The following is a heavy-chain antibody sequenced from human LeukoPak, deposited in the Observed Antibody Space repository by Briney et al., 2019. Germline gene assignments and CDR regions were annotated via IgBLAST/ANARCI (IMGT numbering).Heavy chain of an antibody. Sequence: GGSLRLSCAASGFTFSSYGMHWVRQAPGKGLEWVAFIRYDGSNKYYADSVKGRFTISRDNSKNTLYLQMNSLRAEDTAVYYCAKDPGGRGYSYGYQYYYYYMDVWGKGTTVTISS. J-gene: IGHJ6*03. D-gene: IGHD5-18*01. CDR2: IRYDGSNK. CDR1: GFTFSSYG. CDR3: AKDPGGRGYSYGYQYYYYYMDV. V-gene: IGHV3-30*02.